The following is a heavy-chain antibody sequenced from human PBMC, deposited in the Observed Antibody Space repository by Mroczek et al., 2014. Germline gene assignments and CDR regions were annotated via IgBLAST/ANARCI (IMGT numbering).Heavy chain of an antibody. D-gene: IGHD3-3*01. CDR3: ARDMHDFWSGSLGD. Sequence: QVQLQESGPGLVKPSETLSLTCTVSGGSISSYYWSWIRQPPGKGLEWIGYIYYSGSTNYNPSLKSRVTISVDTSKNQFSLKLSSVTAADTAVYYCARDMHDFWSGSLGDWGQGTLVTVSS. J-gene: IGHJ4*02. CDR1: GGSISSYY. CDR2: IYYSGST. V-gene: IGHV4-59*01.